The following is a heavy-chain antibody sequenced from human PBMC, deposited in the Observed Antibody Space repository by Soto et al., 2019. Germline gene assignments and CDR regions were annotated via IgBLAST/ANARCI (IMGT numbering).Heavy chain of an antibody. CDR3: AAGGGLPRCY. J-gene: IGHJ4*02. Sequence: QLQLQESGSGLVKPSQTLSLTCAVSGGSISSGGYSWSWIRQPPGKGLEWIGYIYHSGSTYYNPSRESRVTVSVDRSKNQFSLKLRSVTAAGTAVYYCAAGGGLPRCYWGQGTLVPVSS. V-gene: IGHV4-30-2*01. D-gene: IGHD1-26*01. CDR2: IYHSGST. CDR1: GGSISSGGYS.